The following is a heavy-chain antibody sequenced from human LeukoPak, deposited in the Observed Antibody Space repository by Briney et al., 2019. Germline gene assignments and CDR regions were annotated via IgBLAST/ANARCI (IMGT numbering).Heavy chain of an antibody. CDR1: GFTFSSYS. D-gene: IGHD4-17*01. CDR2: ISSSSSYI. J-gene: IGHJ4*02. CDR3: ARDPIGDYGDLPPDY. V-gene: IGHV3-21*01. Sequence: GGSLRLSCAASGFTFSSYSMNWVRQAPGKGLEWVSSISSSSSYIYYADSVKGRFTISRDNAKNSLYLQMNSLRAEDTAVYYCARDPIGDYGDLPPDYWGQGTLVTVSS.